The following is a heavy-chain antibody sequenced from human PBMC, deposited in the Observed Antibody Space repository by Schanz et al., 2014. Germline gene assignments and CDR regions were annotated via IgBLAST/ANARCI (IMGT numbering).Heavy chain of an antibody. D-gene: IGHD2-15*01. J-gene: IGHJ4*02. CDR1: GYTFSDHF. Sequence: PGGSLRLSCAASGYTFSDHFMDWVRQAPGRGLEWVAVISDDGSRRHYADFVTGRFTISRDNSKDTVYLQMNSLRAEDTAVYYCARDLAGGGNDVWGQGTLVTVSS. V-gene: IGHV3-30*03. CDR2: ISDDGSRR. CDR3: ARDLAGGGNDV.